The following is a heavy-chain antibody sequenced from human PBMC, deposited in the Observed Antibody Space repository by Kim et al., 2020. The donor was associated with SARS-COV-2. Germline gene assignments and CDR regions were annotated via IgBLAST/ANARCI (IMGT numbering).Heavy chain of an antibody. CDR2: IYTSGST. J-gene: IGHJ4*02. V-gene: IGHV4-4*07. Sequence: SETLSLTCTVSGGSISSYYWSWIRQPAGKGLEWIGRIYTSGSTNYNPSLKSRVTMSVDTSKNQFSLKLSSVTAADTAVYYCARGGSAETLFTYYFDYWGQGTLVTVSS. CDR3: ARGGSAETLFTYYFDY. CDR1: GGSISSYY. D-gene: IGHD3-16*01.